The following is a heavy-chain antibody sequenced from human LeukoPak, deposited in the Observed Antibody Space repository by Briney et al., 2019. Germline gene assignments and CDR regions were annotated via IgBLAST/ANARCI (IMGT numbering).Heavy chain of an antibody. J-gene: IGHJ4*02. CDR3: ARDTTLVVPAATLDY. D-gene: IGHD2-2*01. V-gene: IGHV3-21*01. Sequence: GGSLRLSCAASGFTFSSYSMNWVRQAPGKGLEWVSSISSSSSSYIYYADSVKGRFTISRDNAKNSLYLQMNSLRAEDTAVYYWARDTTLVVPAATLDYWGQGTLVTVSS. CDR2: ISSSSSSYI. CDR1: GFTFSSYS.